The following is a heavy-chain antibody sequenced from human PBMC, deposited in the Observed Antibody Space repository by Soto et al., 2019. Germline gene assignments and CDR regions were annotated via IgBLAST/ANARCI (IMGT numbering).Heavy chain of an antibody. J-gene: IGHJ6*02. Sequence: PGGSLRLSCAASGFTFSTYSMHWVRQAPGKGLEWVSAISGSGGSIYYADSVKGRFTISRDNSKTTLYLEMDSLRAEDTAVYYCAKGGGDSLRYGMDVWGQGTTVTVSS. CDR2: ISGSGGSI. CDR3: AKGGGDSLRYGMDV. V-gene: IGHV3-23*01. D-gene: IGHD2-21*02. CDR1: GFTFSTYS.